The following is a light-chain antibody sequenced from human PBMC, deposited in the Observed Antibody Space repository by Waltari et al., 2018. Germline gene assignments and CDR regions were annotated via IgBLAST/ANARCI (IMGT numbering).Light chain of an antibody. J-gene: IGKJ3*01. Sequence: IRMTQSPPSFSASTGDRVTLTCRANQGISSYLAWFQQKPGKAPKLLIYAASTLQTGVPSRFSGSGSGTDFTLTISCLQSEDLATYYCQQYYTFPFTFGPGTKVDVK. V-gene: IGKV1-8*01. CDR2: AAS. CDR1: QGISSY. CDR3: QQYYTFPFT.